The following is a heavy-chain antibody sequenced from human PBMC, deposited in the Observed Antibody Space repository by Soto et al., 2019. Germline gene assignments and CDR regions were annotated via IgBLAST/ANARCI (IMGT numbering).Heavy chain of an antibody. CDR1: GFSLSTSGVG. CDR2: IYWDDDK. V-gene: IGHV2-5*02. Sequence: QITLKESGPTLVKPTQTLTLTCTFSGFSLSTSGVGVGWIRQPPGKALEWLALIYWDDDKRYSPSLKSRLTITKDTSKNQVVLTMTNMDPVDTATYYCAHRHGGNSPVGYYYYGMDVWGQGTTVTVSS. CDR3: AHRHGGNSPVGYYYYGMDV. J-gene: IGHJ6*02. D-gene: IGHD2-21*02.